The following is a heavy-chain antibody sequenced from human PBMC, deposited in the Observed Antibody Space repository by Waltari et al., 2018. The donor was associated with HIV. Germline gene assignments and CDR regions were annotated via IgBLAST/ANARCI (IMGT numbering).Heavy chain of an antibody. CDR2: SYYSGST. CDR1: GYSISSGFY. CDR3: ARVAAAMIVVSGFDP. V-gene: IGHV4-38-2*01. D-gene: IGHD3-22*01. J-gene: IGHJ5*02. Sequence: QVQLQESGPGLVKPSETLSLTCAVSGYSISSGFYWGWIRQPPGMGLEWIGSSYYSGSTYYTPSLKSRVTRLVDTSKNQFSLKLISVTAADTAVYYCARVAAAMIVVSGFDPWGQGILVTVSS.